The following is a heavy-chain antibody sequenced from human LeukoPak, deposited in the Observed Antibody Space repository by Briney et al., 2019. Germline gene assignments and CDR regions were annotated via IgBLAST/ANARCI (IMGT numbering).Heavy chain of an antibody. V-gene: IGHV3-7*01. Sequence: GGSLRLSCAASGFTFNSYWMSWVRQAPGKGLEWVANINQDGSEKYYVDSVKGRFTISRDNAKSSLYLQMNSLRAEDTAVYYCARGLRSTWGLDDHWGQGTLVTVSS. CDR3: ARGLRSTWGLDDH. CDR1: GFTFNSYW. D-gene: IGHD7-27*01. J-gene: IGHJ5*02. CDR2: INQDGSEK.